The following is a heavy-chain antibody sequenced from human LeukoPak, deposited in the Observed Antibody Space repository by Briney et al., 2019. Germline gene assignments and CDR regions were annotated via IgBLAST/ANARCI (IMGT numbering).Heavy chain of an antibody. CDR3: ARPKSDCSSTSCYVHDAFDI. V-gene: IGHV1-69*05. CDR2: IIPIFGTA. Sequence: GASVKVSCKASGGTFSSYAISWVRQAPGQGLEWMGGIIPIFGTANYAQKFQGRVTITTDESTSTAYMELSSLRSEDTAVYYCARPKSDCSSTSCYVHDAFDIWGQGTMVTVSS. D-gene: IGHD2-2*01. J-gene: IGHJ3*02. CDR1: GGTFSSYA.